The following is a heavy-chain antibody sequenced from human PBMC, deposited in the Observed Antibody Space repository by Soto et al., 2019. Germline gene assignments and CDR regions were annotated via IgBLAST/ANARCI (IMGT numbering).Heavy chain of an antibody. CDR2: IYYSGST. CDR3: ALTYRATYQSDY. J-gene: IGHJ4*02. Sequence: QVQLQESGPGLVKPSQTLSLTCTVSGGSISSGDYYWSWIRQPPGKGLEWIGYIYYSGSTYYNPSLKSRXXIXVAXSKNQFSLKLSSVTAADTAVYYCALTYRATYQSDYWGQGTLVTVSS. CDR1: GGSISSGDYY. V-gene: IGHV4-30-4*01. D-gene: IGHD7-27*01.